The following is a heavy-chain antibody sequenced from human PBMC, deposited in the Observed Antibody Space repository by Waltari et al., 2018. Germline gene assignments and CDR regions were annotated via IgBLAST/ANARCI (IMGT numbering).Heavy chain of an antibody. CDR3: ARDRPHERAFDI. D-gene: IGHD1-1*01. J-gene: IGHJ3*02. Sequence: QVQLVQSGAEVKKPGSSVKVSCKASGGTVSSHAIRWVRQAPGQGLEWMGWIIPIFGTANYAQKFQGRVTITADESTSTAYMELSSLRSEDTAVYYCARDRPHERAFDIWGQGTMVTVSS. CDR2: IIPIFGTA. CDR1: GGTVSSHA. V-gene: IGHV1-69*01.